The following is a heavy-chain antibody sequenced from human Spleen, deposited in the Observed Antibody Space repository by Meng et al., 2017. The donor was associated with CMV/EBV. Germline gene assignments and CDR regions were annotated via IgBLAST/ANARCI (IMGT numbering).Heavy chain of an antibody. V-gene: IGHV4-39*07. J-gene: IGHJ4*02. Sequence: SGSSSNSDRGWIRQPPGKGLEWIGAFDYGGSTYYNPSLKSRITMSVDTSKNQFSLKLTSVTAADTAVYYCAREGRTISVTYYFDSWGQGTLVTVSS. CDR2: FDYGGST. CDR1: SGSSSNSD. CDR3: AREGRTISVTYYFDS. D-gene: IGHD4-17*01.